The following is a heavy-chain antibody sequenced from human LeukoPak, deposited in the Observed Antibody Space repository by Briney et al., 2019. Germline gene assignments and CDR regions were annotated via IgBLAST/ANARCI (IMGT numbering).Heavy chain of an antibody. CDR3: ARVEYYDSTGWDYNYYGMDV. J-gene: IGHJ6*02. CDR1: GGTFSNYA. D-gene: IGHD3-22*01. Sequence: GASVKVSCKASGGTFSNYAISWVRQAPGQGLEWMGRIIPIISITNYAQKFRDRVTITADKATSTAYMELSSVRSDDTAVYYCARVEYYDSTGWDYNYYGMDVWGQGTPVTVSS. V-gene: IGHV1-69*04. CDR2: IIPIISIT.